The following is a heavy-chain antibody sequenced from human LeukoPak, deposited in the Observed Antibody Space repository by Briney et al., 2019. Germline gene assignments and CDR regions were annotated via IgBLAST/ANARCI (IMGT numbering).Heavy chain of an antibody. J-gene: IGHJ3*02. Sequence: GESLRLSCATSGFTFSSYDMYWVRQAPGKGLEWVSGINWNGGSTGYADSVKGRFTISRDNAKNSLYLQMNSLRAEDTALYYCARGRAFDIWGQGTMVTVSS. CDR2: INWNGGST. CDR3: ARGRAFDI. CDR1: GFTFSSYD. V-gene: IGHV3-20*04.